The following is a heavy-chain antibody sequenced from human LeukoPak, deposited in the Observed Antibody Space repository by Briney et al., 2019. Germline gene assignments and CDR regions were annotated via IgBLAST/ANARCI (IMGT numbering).Heavy chain of an antibody. CDR3: ARGLLEILWFGELTNWFDP. CDR1: GGSFSGYY. D-gene: IGHD3-10*01. V-gene: IGHV4-34*01. Sequence: SETLSLTSAVYGGSFSGYYWSRIRQPPGKGLEWIGEINHSGSTNYNPSLKSRVTISVDTSKNQFSLKLSSVTAADTAVYYCARGLLEILWFGELTNWFDPWGQGTLVTVSS. CDR2: INHSGST. J-gene: IGHJ5*02.